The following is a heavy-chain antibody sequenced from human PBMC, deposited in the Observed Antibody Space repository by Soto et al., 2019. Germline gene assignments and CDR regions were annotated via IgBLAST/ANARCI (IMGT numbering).Heavy chain of an antibody. CDR3: AREEFVRDNIPRLLTYYYYYGMDV. CDR1: GYTFTSYA. CDR2: INAGNGNT. V-gene: IGHV1-3*01. J-gene: IGHJ6*02. Sequence: ASVKVSCKASGYTFTSYAMHWVRQAPGQRLEWMGWINAGNGNTKYSQKFQGRVTITRDTSASTAYMELSSLRSEDTAVYYCAREEFVRDNIPRLLTYYYYYGMDVWGQGTTVTVSS. D-gene: IGHD3-22*01.